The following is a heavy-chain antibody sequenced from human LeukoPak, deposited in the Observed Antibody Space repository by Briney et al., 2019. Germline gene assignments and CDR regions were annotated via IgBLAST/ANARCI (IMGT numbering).Heavy chain of an antibody. V-gene: IGHV4-39*07. CDR1: SGSISTSNYY. Sequence: SETLSLTCTVSSGSISTSNYYWGWIRQPPGKGLEWIGSIYHSGSTYYNPSLKSRVTISVDTSKNQFSLKLSSVTAADTAVYYCASRTNGISRNWFDPWGQGTLVTVSS. CDR3: ASRTNGISRNWFDP. D-gene: IGHD2-8*01. J-gene: IGHJ5*02. CDR2: IYHSGST.